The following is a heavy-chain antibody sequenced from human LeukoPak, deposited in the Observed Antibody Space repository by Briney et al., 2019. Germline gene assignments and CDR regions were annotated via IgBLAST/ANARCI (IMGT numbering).Heavy chain of an antibody. CDR1: GFTFDDYA. Sequence: GGSLRLSCAASGFTFDDYAMHWVRQAPGKGLDWVSVISWDGGSTYYADSVKGRFTISRDNSKNSLYLQMNSLRAEDTALYYCAKDRLVAGTRAELDDWGQGTLVTVSS. V-gene: IGHV3-43D*03. J-gene: IGHJ4*02. CDR3: AKDRLVAGTRAELDD. CDR2: ISWDGGST. D-gene: IGHD6-19*01.